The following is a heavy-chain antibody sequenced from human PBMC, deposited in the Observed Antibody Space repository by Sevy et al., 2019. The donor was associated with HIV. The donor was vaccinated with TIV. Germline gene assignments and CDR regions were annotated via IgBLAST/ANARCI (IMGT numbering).Heavy chain of an antibody. D-gene: IGHD2-15*01. Sequence: ASVKVSCKASGYTFTSYAISWVRQAPGQGLEWMGWISTYNANTKYAQKLQGRVTMTTDTSTSTAYRELRSLRSDDTAMYYCAREFVVVVAATPSRYFDLWGRGTLVTVSS. CDR2: ISTYNANT. J-gene: IGHJ2*01. CDR1: GYTFTSYA. V-gene: IGHV1-18*01. CDR3: AREFVVVVAATPSRYFDL.